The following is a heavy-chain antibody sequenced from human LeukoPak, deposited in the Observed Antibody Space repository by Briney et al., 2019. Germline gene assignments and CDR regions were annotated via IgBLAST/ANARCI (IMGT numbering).Heavy chain of an antibody. CDR3: TRGGEHYESSGYYVDY. CDR2: IKWNGAKI. V-gene: IGHV3-20*04. CDR1: GFNFDEYG. J-gene: IGHJ4*02. Sequence: SGGSLRLSCAASGFNFDEYGMSWVRQAPGKGLEWVSTIKWNGAKIGYADSVKGRFTISRDNAKNSLYLQMNSVRAEDTALYYCTRGGEHYESSGYYVDYWGQGNLVTVSS. D-gene: IGHD3-22*01.